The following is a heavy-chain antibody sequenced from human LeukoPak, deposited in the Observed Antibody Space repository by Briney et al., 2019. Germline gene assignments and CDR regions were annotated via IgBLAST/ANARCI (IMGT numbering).Heavy chain of an antibody. CDR1: GYTSTGYY. CDR3: ARVSVAGTPDRDYFDY. J-gene: IGHJ4*02. Sequence: ASVKVSCKASGYTSTGYYMHWVRQAPGQGLEWMGSINPNSGGTNSAQNFQARVTMTRDTSLSTAYMELSGLRSDDTAIYYCARVSVAGTPDRDYFDYWGQGTLVTVSS. CDR2: INPNSGGT. D-gene: IGHD6-19*01. V-gene: IGHV1-2*02.